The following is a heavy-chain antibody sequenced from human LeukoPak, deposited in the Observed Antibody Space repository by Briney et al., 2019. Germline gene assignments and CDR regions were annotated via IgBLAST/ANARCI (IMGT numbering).Heavy chain of an antibody. Sequence: SVKVSCKASGGTFSSYAISWVRQAPGQGLEWMGGIIPIFGTANYAQKFQGRVTITADESTSTAYMELSSLRSEDTAVYYCARGPLKMATIYFDYWGQGTLVTVSS. CDR3: ARGPLKMATIYFDY. CDR1: GGTFSSYA. D-gene: IGHD5-24*01. V-gene: IGHV1-69*13. J-gene: IGHJ4*02. CDR2: IIPIFGTA.